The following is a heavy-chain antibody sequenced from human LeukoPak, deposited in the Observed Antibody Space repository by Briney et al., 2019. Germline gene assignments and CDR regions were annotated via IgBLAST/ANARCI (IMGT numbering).Heavy chain of an antibody. J-gene: IGHJ1*01. V-gene: IGHV3-53*04. Sequence: GGSLRLSCAASGFTFSNYYMNWVRQAPGKRLEWGSVIYDGGSTDYADSVKGRFTISRHNSKNTLYLQMSSLRADDTAVYYCAREGYSGNWLQYFQYWGQGTLVTVSS. CDR3: AREGYSGNWLQYFQY. CDR2: IYDGGST. CDR1: GFTFSNYY. D-gene: IGHD6-13*01.